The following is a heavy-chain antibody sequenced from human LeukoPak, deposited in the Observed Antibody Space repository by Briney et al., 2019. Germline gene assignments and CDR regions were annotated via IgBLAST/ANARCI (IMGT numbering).Heavy chain of an antibody. D-gene: IGHD5-18*01. Sequence: ASVKVSCKASGYTFTSYYMHWVRQAPGQGLEWMGIINPSGGSTSYAQKFQGRVTMTRDMSTSTVYMELSSLRSEDTAVYYYARSGYSYGNYYYYYYMDVWGKGTTVTVPS. J-gene: IGHJ6*03. CDR2: INPSGGST. CDR3: ARSGYSYGNYYYYYYMDV. CDR1: GYTFTSYY. V-gene: IGHV1-46*01.